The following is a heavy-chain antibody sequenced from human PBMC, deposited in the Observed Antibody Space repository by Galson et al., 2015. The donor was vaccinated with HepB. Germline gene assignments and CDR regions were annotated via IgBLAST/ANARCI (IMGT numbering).Heavy chain of an antibody. J-gene: IGHJ3*02. CDR3: APIVVVPAAHDAFDI. D-gene: IGHD2-2*01. Sequence: SLRLSCAASGFTFSSYSMNWVRQAPGKGLEWVSSISSSSGYIYYADSVKGRFTISRDNAKNSLYLQMNSLRAEDTAVYYCAPIVVVPAAHDAFDIWGQGTMVTVSS. CDR1: GFTFSSYS. V-gene: IGHV3-21*01. CDR2: ISSSSGYI.